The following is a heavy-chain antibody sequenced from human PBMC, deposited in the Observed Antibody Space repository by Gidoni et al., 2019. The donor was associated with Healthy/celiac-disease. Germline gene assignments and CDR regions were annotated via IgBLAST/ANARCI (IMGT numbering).Heavy chain of an antibody. J-gene: IGHJ4*02. CDR1: GGPISNGGYS. V-gene: IGHV4-30-2*01. Sequence: QLQLQESGSGLVKPSQTLSLTCAVSGGPISNGGYSWSWIRQPPGKGLEWNWYIYQIGSPYYNPSLKSRVTISVDRYKNQFALKLTSVTAADTAVYYCARGGRVTAIPFDYWGQGTLVTVSS. CDR2: IYQIGSP. CDR3: ARGGRVTAIPFDY. D-gene: IGHD2-21*02.